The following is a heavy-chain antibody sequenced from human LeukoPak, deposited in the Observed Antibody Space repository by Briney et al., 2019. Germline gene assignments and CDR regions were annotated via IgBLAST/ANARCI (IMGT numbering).Heavy chain of an antibody. CDR1: GFSVSSNY. CDR3: AGYGGRYPYYMDV. J-gene: IGHJ6*03. CDR2: IYTDGST. V-gene: IGHV3-66*01. D-gene: IGHD1-26*01. Sequence: GGSLRLSCAASGFSVSSNYMSWVRQAPGKGLGWVSVIYTDGSTYYADSAKGRFTISRDSSKNTLYLQMNSLRADDTAVYYCAGYGGRYPYYMDVWGKGTTVTISS.